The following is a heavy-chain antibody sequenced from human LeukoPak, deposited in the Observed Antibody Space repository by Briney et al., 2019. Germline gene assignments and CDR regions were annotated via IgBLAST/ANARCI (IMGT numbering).Heavy chain of an antibody. CDR1: GFTVSSNY. D-gene: IGHD6-13*01. CDR2: IHSGGST. J-gene: IGHJ4*02. V-gene: IGHV3-53*01. CDR3: AREGCSSSWGHFDF. Sequence: PGESLRLSCAASGFTVSSNYMSWVRQAPGKGLEWVSVIHSGGSTYYADSVKGRFTISRDNSKNMVYLQMNSLRAEDTAVYYCAREGCSSSWGHFDFWGQGTLVTVSS.